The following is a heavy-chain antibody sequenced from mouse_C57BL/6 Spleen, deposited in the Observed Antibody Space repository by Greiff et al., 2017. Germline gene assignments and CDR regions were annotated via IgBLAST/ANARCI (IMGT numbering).Heavy chain of an antibody. Sequence: EVNLVESGGGLVQPKGSLKLSCAASGFSFNTYAMNWVRQAPGKGLEWVARIRSKSNNYATYYADSVKDRFTISRDDSESMLYLQMNNLKTEDTAMYYCVRQGGYFDVWGTGTTVTVSS. V-gene: IGHV10-1*01. CDR2: IRSKSNNYAT. CDR1: GFSFNTYA. J-gene: IGHJ1*03. CDR3: VRQGGYFDV.